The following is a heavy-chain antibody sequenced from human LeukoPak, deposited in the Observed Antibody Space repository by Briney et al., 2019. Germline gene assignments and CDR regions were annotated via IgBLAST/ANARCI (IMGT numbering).Heavy chain of an antibody. CDR2: ISYDGSNK. CDR3: AKDGSGTFDP. Sequence: GGSLRLSCAASGFTFSSYGMHWVRQAPGKGLEWVAVISYDGSNKYYADSVKGRFTISRDNSKNTLYLQMNSLRAEDTAVYYCAKDGSGTFDPWGQGTLVTASS. D-gene: IGHD3-10*01. J-gene: IGHJ5*02. CDR1: GFTFSSYG. V-gene: IGHV3-30*18.